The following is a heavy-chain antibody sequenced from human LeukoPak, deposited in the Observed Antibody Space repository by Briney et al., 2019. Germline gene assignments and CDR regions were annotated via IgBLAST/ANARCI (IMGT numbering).Heavy chain of an antibody. CDR2: ISAYNGNT. J-gene: IGHJ5*02. V-gene: IGHV1-18*04. CDR1: GYTFTSYG. D-gene: IGHD3-10*01. CDR3: ARVPPGANWFDP. Sequence: ASMKVSCKASGYTFTSYGISWVRQAPGQGLEWMGWISAYNGNTNYAQKLQGRVTMTTDTSTSTAYMELRSLRSDDTAVYYCARVPPGANWFDPWGQGTLVTVSS.